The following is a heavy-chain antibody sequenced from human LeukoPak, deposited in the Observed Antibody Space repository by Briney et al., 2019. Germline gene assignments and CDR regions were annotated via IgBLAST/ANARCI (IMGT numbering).Heavy chain of an antibody. CDR2: MNPNSGNT. J-gene: IGHJ6*03. Sequence: GASVKVSCKASGYTFTSYDINWVRQATGQGLEWMGWMNPNSGNTGYAQKFQGRVTMTRNTSISTAYMELSSLRSEDTAVYYCARSAASRRFTYYYYMDVWGKGTTVTVSS. CDR3: ARSAASRRFTYYYYMDV. D-gene: IGHD6-25*01. CDR1: GYTFTSYD. V-gene: IGHV1-8*01.